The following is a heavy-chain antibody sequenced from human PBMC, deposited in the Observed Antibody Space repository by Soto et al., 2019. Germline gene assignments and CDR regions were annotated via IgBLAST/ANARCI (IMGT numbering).Heavy chain of an antibody. CDR3: ARHGTYSNGLYSFDI. CDR1: GGSMSGYY. Sequence: SETLSLTCSIFGGSMSGYYWRWVRQPPGKRLEWVGYIYYTGTTNYNPSLKIRITISLDTSKHQFSLRLSSVTGEDTAVYHCARHGTYSNGLYSFDIWGQGTMVTVSS. J-gene: IGHJ3*02. CDR2: IYYTGTT. V-gene: IGHV4-59*08. D-gene: IGHD4-4*01.